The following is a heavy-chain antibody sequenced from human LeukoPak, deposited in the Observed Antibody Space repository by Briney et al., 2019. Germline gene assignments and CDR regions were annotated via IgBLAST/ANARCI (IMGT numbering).Heavy chain of an antibody. CDR2: INAVNGNT. Sequence: ASVTVSCTASGYTFINYAINWGRQAPGQRLEWVGWINAVNGNTKYSPKFQGRVSITRDTSASTAYMELSSLTSEDTAVYYCARGPRAAADDYWGQGTLVTVSS. J-gene: IGHJ4*02. CDR3: ARGPRAAADDY. D-gene: IGHD6-13*01. CDR1: GYTFINYA. V-gene: IGHV1-3*01.